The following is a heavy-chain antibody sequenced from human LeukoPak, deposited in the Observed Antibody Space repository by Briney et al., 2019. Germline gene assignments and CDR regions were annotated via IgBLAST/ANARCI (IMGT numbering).Heavy chain of an antibody. Sequence: SETLSLTCTVSGGSISSYYWSWIRQPPGKGLEWIGYIYYSGSTNYNPSLKSRVTISVDTSKNQFSLKLSSVTAADTAVYYYARHPSYYDRIDYWGQGTLVTVSS. CDR2: IYYSGST. D-gene: IGHD3-22*01. CDR3: ARHPSYYDRIDY. CDR1: GGSISSYY. J-gene: IGHJ4*02. V-gene: IGHV4-59*08.